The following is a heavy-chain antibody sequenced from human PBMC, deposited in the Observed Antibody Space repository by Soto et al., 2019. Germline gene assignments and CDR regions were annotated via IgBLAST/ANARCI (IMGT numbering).Heavy chain of an antibody. CDR1: GFSLTTSVMR. V-gene: IGHV2-70*04. CDR2: IDWDDDK. CDR3: ARHYYDSSGYYAFFDY. Sequence: SGPTLVNPTQTLTLTCTISGFSLTTSVMRVSWIRQPPGKALEWLARIDWDDDKFYSTSLKTRLTISKDTSKNQVVPTMTNMDPVDTATYYCARHYYDSSGYYAFFDYWGQGTLVTVSS. D-gene: IGHD3-22*01. J-gene: IGHJ4*02.